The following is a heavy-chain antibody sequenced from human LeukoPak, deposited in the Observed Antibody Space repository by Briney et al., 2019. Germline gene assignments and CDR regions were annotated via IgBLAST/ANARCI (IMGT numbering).Heavy chain of an antibody. CDR3: ASRITGTTEYFDY. J-gene: IGHJ4*02. Sequence: SETLSLTCAVYGGSFSGYYWRWIRQPPGKGLEWIGSIYYSGSTYYNPSLKSRVTISVDTSKNQFSLKLSSVTAADTAVYYCASRITGTTEYFDYWGQGTLVTVSS. CDR2: IYYSGST. CDR1: GGSFSGYY. V-gene: IGHV4-34*01. D-gene: IGHD1-7*01.